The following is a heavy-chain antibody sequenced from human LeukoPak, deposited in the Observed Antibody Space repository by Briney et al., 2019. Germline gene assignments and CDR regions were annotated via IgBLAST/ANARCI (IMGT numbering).Heavy chain of an antibody. Sequence: GGSLRLSCAASGSTFSSYGMHWVRQAPGKGLEWAAVISYDGSNKYYADSVKGRFTISRDNSKNTLYLQMNSLRAEDTAVYYCAKTKPGIAATLTLGVDYWGQGTLVTVSS. CDR1: GSTFSSYG. J-gene: IGHJ4*02. CDR2: ISYDGSNK. V-gene: IGHV3-30*18. D-gene: IGHD6-13*01. CDR3: AKTKPGIAATLTLGVDY.